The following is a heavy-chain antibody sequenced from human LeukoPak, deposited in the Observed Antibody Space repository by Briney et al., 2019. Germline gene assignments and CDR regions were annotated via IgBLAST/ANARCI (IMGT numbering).Heavy chain of an antibody. CDR1: GYTFTSYD. V-gene: IGHV1-8*01. Sequence: ASVEVSCKASGYTFTSYDINWVRQATGQGLEWMGWMNPNSGNTGYAQKFQGRVTMTRNTSISTAYMELSSLRSEDTAVYYCVYDYGDYVFDYWGQGTLVTVSS. CDR2: MNPNSGNT. D-gene: IGHD4-17*01. CDR3: VYDYGDYVFDY. J-gene: IGHJ4*02.